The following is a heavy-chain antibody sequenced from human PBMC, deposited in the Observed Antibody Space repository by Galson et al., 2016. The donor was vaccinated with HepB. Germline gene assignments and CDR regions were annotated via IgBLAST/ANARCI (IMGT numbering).Heavy chain of an antibody. J-gene: IGHJ5*02. CDR2: INSDGTIP. Sequence: SLRLSCAASGFAFGSHWMHWVRQVPGKGLVWVSRINSDGTIPNYADSVKGRFTISRENAKNTLYLQMNSLRVEDTAVYYCGRDHSVVLTTAYNWFDPWGQGTLVTVSS. CDR3: GRDHSVVLTTAYNWFDP. D-gene: IGHD1-1*01. V-gene: IGHV3-74*01. CDR1: GFAFGSHW.